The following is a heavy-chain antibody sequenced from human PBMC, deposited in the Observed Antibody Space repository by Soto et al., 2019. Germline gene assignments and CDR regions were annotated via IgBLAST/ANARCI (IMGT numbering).Heavy chain of an antibody. CDR2: IYYSGST. V-gene: IGHV4-59*01. CDR1: GGSISSYY. Sequence: KPSETLSLTCTVSGGSISSYYWSWIRQPPGKGLEWIGYIYYSGSTNYNPSLKSRVTISVDTSKNQFSLKLSSVTAADTAVYYCARILYSSSPPRYYYYGMDVWGQGTTVTVSS. D-gene: IGHD6-6*01. J-gene: IGHJ6*02. CDR3: ARILYSSSPPRYYYYGMDV.